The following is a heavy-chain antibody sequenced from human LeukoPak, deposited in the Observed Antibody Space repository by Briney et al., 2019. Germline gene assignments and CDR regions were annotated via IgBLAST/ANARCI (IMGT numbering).Heavy chain of an antibody. CDR1: EFSLSSYE. J-gene: IGHJ3*02. V-gene: IGHV3-48*03. CDR3: AREKIAVFGDAFDI. D-gene: IGHD3-10*01. CDR2: IDGSGGRI. Sequence: GGSLRLSCVVAEFSLSSYEMNWVRQTPGKGLEWLTYIDGSGGRIVYADSVKGRFTVSRDNANNSLYLQMNSLRAEDTAIYYCAREKIAVFGDAFDIWGQGTRVTVSS.